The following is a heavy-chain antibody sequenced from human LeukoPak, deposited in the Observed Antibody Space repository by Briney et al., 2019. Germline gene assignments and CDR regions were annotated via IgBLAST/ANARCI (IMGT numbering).Heavy chain of an antibody. CDR1: GFTFSSYE. V-gene: IGHV3-48*03. Sequence: QPGGSLRLSCAASGFTFSSYEMNWVRQAPGKGLEWVSYISSSGSTIYYADSVKGRFTISRDNAKNSLYLQMNSLRAEDTAVYYCARATYDNSGYPPDYWGQGTLVTVSS. CDR3: ARATYDNSGYPPDY. CDR2: ISSSGSTI. J-gene: IGHJ4*02. D-gene: IGHD3-22*01.